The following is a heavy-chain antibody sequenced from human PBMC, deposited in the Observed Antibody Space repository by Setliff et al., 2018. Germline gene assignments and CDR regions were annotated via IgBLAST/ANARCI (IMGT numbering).Heavy chain of an antibody. CDR1: GGSISRSSYY. Sequence: ASETLSLTCSVSGGSISRSSYYWTWIRQPPGKGLEWIGYIYYSGSTNYNPSLKSRVTISVDTSKNQFSLKVSSVTAADTAVYYCARTTGSTHNWLDPWGPGTLVTVSS. CDR2: IYYSGST. J-gene: IGHJ5*02. V-gene: IGHV4-61*05. D-gene: IGHD1-1*01. CDR3: ARTTGSTHNWLDP.